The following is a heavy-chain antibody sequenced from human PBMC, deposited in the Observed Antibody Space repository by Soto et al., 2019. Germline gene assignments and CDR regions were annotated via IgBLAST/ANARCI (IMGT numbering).Heavy chain of an antibody. V-gene: IGHV3-23*01. J-gene: IGHJ4*02. CDR2: ISGSGGST. CDR3: AKDPTRAPDFDY. Sequence: HPGGSLRLSCAASGFTFSSYAMSWVRQAPGKGLEWVSAISGSGGSTYYADSVKGRFTISRDNSKNTLYLQMNSLRAEDTAVYYCAKDPTRAPDFDYWGQGTLVTVSS. CDR1: GFTFSSYA.